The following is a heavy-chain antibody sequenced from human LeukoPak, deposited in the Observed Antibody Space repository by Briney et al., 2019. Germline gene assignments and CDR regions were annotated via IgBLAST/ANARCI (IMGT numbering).Heavy chain of an antibody. CDR2: IYTSGST. V-gene: IGHV4-61*02. CDR1: GGSISSGSYY. CDR3: ARSRVRYFDWSDGGYFDY. D-gene: IGHD3-9*01. J-gene: IGHJ4*02. Sequence: PSETLSLTCTVSGGSISSGSYYWSWIRQPAGKGLEWIGRIYTSGSTNYNPSLKSRVTISVDTSKNQFSLKLSSVTAADTAVYYCARSRVRYFDWSDGGYFDYWGQGTLVTVSS.